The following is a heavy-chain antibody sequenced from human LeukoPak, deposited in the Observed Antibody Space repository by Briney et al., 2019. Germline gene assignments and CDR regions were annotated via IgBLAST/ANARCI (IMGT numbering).Heavy chain of an antibody. J-gene: IGHJ3*02. D-gene: IGHD6-19*01. CDR1: GSSFTNRA. V-gene: IGHV3-30*04. CDR3: ARAQHWLVGGAFDI. Sequence: WRSLTLSCTVSGSSFTNRAFYWVRQAPPKGLEWEAVISYDGNNKYYADSVKGRVTISRDNSKSTLYLQEDSLRVYDMAVYSCARAQHWLVGGAFDIWGQGTVVIVSS. CDR2: ISYDGNNK.